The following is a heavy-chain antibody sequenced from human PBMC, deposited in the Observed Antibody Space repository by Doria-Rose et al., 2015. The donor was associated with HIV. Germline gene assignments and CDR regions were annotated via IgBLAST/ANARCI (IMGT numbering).Heavy chain of an antibody. V-gene: IGHV2-26*01. D-gene: IGHD6-13*01. Sequence: FGPVLVKPTETLTLTCTVSGVSLSSPGMGVSWIRQPPGKALEWLANIFSDDERSYKTSLKSRLTISRGTSKSQVVRTMTDMDPVDTATYYCARIKSSRWYHKYYFDFWGQGTLVIVSA. CDR3: ARIKSSRWYHKYYFDF. J-gene: IGHJ4*02. CDR2: IFSDDER. CDR1: GVSLSSPGMG.